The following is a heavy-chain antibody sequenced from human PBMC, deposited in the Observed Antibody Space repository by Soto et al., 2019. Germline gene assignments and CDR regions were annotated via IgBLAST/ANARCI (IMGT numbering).Heavy chain of an antibody. CDR3: ARYPYYYDSSGYYFDY. CDR1: GGSISSYY. V-gene: IGHV4-59*12. D-gene: IGHD3-22*01. J-gene: IGHJ4*02. Sequence: SETLSLTCTVSGGSISSYYWSWIRQPPGKGLEWIGYIYYSGSTNYNPSLKSRVTISVDTSKNQFSLKLSSVTAADTAVYYCARYPYYYDSSGYYFDYWGQGTLVTVSS. CDR2: IYYSGST.